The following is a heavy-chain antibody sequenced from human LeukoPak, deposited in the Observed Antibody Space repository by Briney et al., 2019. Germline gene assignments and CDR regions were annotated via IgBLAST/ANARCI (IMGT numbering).Heavy chain of an antibody. D-gene: IGHD5-18*01. V-gene: IGHV4-39*01. J-gene: IGHJ4*02. CDR3: ASFPRPSSPPTATLYYFDY. CDR1: GGSISSSSYY. CDR2: IYYSGST. Sequence: SETLSLTCTVSGGSISSSSYYWGWIRQPPGKGLEWIGSIYYSGSTYYNPSLKSRVTISVDTSKNQFSLKLSSVTAADTAVYYCASFPRPSSPPTATLYYFDYWGQGTLVTVSS.